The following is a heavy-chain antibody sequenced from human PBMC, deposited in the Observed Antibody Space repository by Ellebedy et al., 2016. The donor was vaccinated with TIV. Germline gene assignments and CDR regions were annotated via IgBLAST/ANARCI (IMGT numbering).Heavy chain of an antibody. CDR3: ARPTWVAAAGIGASHYFDN. Sequence: MPGGSLRLSCTVSGGSINSSSYYWGWIRQPPGKGLEWIGSIFYSGNTYYNPSLKRRVTISVDTSKTQFSLRLSYVTAADTAVYYCARPTWVAAAGIGASHYFDNWGQGTLVTVSS. J-gene: IGHJ4*02. CDR1: GGSINSSSYY. D-gene: IGHD6-13*01. V-gene: IGHV4-39*01. CDR2: IFYSGNT.